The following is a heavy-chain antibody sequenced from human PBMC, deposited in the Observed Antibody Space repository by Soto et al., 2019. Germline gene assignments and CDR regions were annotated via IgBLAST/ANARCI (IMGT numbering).Heavy chain of an antibody. CDR3: AKGGRQWLVTSDFNY. CDR2: VSHDGRNT. V-gene: IGHV3-30*18. CDR1: GFTFSDYA. D-gene: IGHD6-19*01. J-gene: IGHJ4*02. Sequence: VQLVESGGGVVQPGRSLRLSCAASGFTFSDYAMHWVRQAPGKGLEWVAVVSHDGRNTHYAYSVKGRFTISRDSSNNTVSLEMTSLRAEETAVYYCAKGGRQWLVTSDFNYWGQGALVTVSS.